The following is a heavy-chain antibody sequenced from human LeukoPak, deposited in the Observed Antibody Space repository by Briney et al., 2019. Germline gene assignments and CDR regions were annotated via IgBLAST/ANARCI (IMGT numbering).Heavy chain of an antibody. D-gene: IGHD3-9*01. CDR3: AKVPYDILTMPEFDY. CDR1: GFTFDDYA. J-gene: IGHJ4*02. Sequence: GGSLRLSCAASGFTFDDYAMHWVRHAPGKGLEWVSLISGDGGSTYYADSVKGRFTISRDNSKNSLYLQMNSLRTEDTALYYCAKVPYDILTMPEFDYWGQGTLVTVSS. CDR2: ISGDGGST. V-gene: IGHV3-43*02.